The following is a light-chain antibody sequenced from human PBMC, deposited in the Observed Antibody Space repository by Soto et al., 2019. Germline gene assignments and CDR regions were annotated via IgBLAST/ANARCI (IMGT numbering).Light chain of an antibody. CDR1: QSINTH. J-gene: IGKJ2*01. V-gene: IGKV1-39*01. CDR2: VAS. CDR3: QQSYSTPYT. Sequence: DIQMTQSPSSLSASVADTVTITCRASQSINTHLNWYQLKPGKAPKLLIYVASYLQRWVPPRFSGGGSGTDFTLTISSLQPDDFATYYCQQSYSTPYTFGQGTKLDIK.